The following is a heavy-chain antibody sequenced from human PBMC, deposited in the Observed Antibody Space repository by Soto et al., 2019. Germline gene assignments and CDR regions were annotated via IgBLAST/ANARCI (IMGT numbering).Heavy chain of an antibody. CDR2: IRSKANSYAT. Sequence: QLGGPLRLSCAASGFTFSGSAMHWVRQASGKGLEWVGRIRSKANSYATAYAASVKGRFTISRDDSKNTAYLQMNSLKTEDTAVYYCTRHGDSSWSHAFDIWGQGTMVTVSS. D-gene: IGHD6-13*01. J-gene: IGHJ3*02. CDR1: GFTFSGSA. V-gene: IGHV3-73*01. CDR3: TRHGDSSWSHAFDI.